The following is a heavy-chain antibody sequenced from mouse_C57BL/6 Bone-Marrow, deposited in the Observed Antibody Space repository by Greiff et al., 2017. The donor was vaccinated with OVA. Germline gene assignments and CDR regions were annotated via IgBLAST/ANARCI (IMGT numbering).Heavy chain of an antibody. J-gene: IGHJ2*01. V-gene: IGHV5-4*01. CDR2: ISDGGSYT. CDR1: GFTFSSYA. Sequence: VQLKESGGGLVKPGGSLKLSCAASGFTFSSYAMSWVRQTPEKRLEWVATISDGGSYTYYPDNVKGRFTISRDNAKNNLYLQMSHLKSEDTAMYYCAREPVDYWGQGTTLTVSS. CDR3: AREPVDY.